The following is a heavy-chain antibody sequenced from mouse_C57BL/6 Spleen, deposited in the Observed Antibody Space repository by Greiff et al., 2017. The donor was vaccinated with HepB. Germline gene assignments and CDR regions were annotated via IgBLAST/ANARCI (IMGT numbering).Heavy chain of an antibody. Sequence: QVQLQQPGAELVKPGASVNMSCKASGYTFTSYWITWVKQRPGQGLEWIGDIYPGSGSTNYNEKFKSKATLTVDTSSSTAYMQLSSLTSEDSAVYYCAREGTAQATYDYWGQGTTLTVSS. D-gene: IGHD3-2*02. CDR3: AREGTAQATYDY. CDR2: IYPGSGST. CDR1: GYTFTSYW. V-gene: IGHV1-55*01. J-gene: IGHJ2*01.